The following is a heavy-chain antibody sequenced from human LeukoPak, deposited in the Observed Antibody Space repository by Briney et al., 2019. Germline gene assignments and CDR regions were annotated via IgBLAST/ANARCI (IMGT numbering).Heavy chain of an antibody. Sequence: GASVKVSCKASGGTFSKYTISWVRQRPGQGLEWMGGITPLFGTANYAQKFQGRVTITADESASTAYMELSSLRSEDTAVYYCAIMSNYPTRDIDYWGQGTLVTVSS. D-gene: IGHD4-11*01. CDR3: AIMSNYPTRDIDY. V-gene: IGHV1-69*13. J-gene: IGHJ4*02. CDR1: GGTFSKYT. CDR2: ITPLFGTA.